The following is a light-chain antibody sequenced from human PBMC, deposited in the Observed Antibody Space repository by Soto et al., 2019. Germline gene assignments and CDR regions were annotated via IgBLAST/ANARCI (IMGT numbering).Light chain of an antibody. CDR3: QQYGSSPTT. CDR1: QSVTTR. CDR2: GAT. J-gene: IGKJ1*01. Sequence: IVLTQSPGTLSLSPGERVTLSCRASQSVTTRLAWYQHKPGQAPRLLIYGATSRAINIPAKFSGSGSGTDFTLTIRGMETEDFAVYYCQQYGSSPTTFGQGTKVDIK. V-gene: IGKV3-20*01.